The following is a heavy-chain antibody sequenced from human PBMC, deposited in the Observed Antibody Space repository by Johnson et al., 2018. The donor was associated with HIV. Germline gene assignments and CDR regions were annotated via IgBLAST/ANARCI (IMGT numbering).Heavy chain of an antibody. J-gene: IGHJ3*01. D-gene: IGHD3-3*01. CDR2: IWYDGSNK. Sequence: QVQLVESGGGVVQPGRSLRLSCVVSGFTFSSYGMHWVRQAPGKGLEWVAVIWYDGSNKYYADSVKGRFTISRDNSKNTVYLQMNSLRAEDTAVYYCAKGEVMEDFWSGSSPPAGWGQGTMVTVSS. CDR3: AKGEVMEDFWSGSSPPAG. V-gene: IGHV3-33*06. CDR1: GFTFSSYG.